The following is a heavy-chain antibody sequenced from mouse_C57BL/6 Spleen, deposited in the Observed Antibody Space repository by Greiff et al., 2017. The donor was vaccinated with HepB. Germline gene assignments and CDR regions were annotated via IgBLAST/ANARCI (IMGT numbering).Heavy chain of an antibody. CDR2: IHPNSGST. CDR3: ARGSSGPWFAY. J-gene: IGHJ3*01. D-gene: IGHD3-2*02. Sequence: VKLQQPGAELVKPGASVKLSCKASGYTFTSYWMHWVKQRPGQGLEWIGMIHPNSGSTNYNEKFKSKATLTVDKSSSTAYMQRSSLTSEDSAVYYCARGSSGPWFAYWGQGTLVTVSA. V-gene: IGHV1-64*01. CDR1: GYTFTSYW.